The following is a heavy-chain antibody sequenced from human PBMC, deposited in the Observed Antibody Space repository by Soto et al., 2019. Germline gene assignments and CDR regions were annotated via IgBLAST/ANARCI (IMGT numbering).Heavy chain of an antibody. CDR3: TGEAASGY. D-gene: IGHD2-8*02. J-gene: IGHJ4*02. CDR1: GFTVSTYG. V-gene: IGHV3-30*03. Sequence: QVQLVESGGGVVQPGRSLRLSCAVSGFTVSTYGMHWVRQAPGKGLEWVAVISRDGGTKYYADSVKGRFTISRDNSRNKLFLEMNSLRGDDMAVYYCTGEAASGYWGQGTLVTVSS. CDR2: ISRDGGTK.